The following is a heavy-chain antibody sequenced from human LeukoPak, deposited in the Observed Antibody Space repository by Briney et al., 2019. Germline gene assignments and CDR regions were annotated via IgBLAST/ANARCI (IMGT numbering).Heavy chain of an antibody. CDR2: ISYDGSNK. Sequence: GGSLRLSCAASGVIFNNFAFHWVRQAPGKGLEWVAAISYDGSNKYYADSVRGRLTISRDNSKNTLYLQMNSLRAEDTAVYYCARAGRADGDYHYFEYWGQGTLVTVSP. J-gene: IGHJ4*02. V-gene: IGHV3-30-3*01. CDR3: ARAGRADGDYHYFEY. D-gene: IGHD4-17*01. CDR1: GVIFNNFA.